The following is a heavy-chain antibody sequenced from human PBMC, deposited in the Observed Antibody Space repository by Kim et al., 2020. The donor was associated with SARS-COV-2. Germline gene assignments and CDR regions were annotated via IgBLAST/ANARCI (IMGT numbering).Heavy chain of an antibody. CDR3: ARALYRSSWSHDAFDI. D-gene: IGHD6-13*01. V-gene: IGHV3-21*01. Sequence: GGSLRLSCAASGFTFSSYSMNWVRQAPGKGLEWVSSISSSSSYIYYADSVKGRFTISRDNAKNSLYLQMNSLRAEDTAVYYCARALYRSSWSHDAFDIWGQGTMVTVSS. CDR1: GFTFSSYS. J-gene: IGHJ3*02. CDR2: ISSSSSYI.